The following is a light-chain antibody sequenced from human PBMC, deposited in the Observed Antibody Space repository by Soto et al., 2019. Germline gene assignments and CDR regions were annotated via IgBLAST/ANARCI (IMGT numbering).Light chain of an antibody. V-gene: IGKV3-20*01. CDR2: GAS. Sequence: ERVLTQSPGALSLSPGTRATLSCRSSQSVRNNYLAWYQQKPGQAPRLLIYGASNRATGIPDRFSGSGSGTDFTLTISRLEPEEFAVYYCQHYGTSQGTVGQGTRLEIK. CDR1: QSVRNNY. J-gene: IGKJ5*01. CDR3: QHYGTSQGT.